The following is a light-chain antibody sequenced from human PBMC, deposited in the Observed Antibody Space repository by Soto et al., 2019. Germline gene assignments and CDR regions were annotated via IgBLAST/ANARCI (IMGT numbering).Light chain of an antibody. CDR2: EVS. CDR3: RSYTNTSTLV. Sequence: QSVLALPASVSGSRGQSITISCAGTISDLGAYKYVSWYQQHPDKAPKLILYEVSRRPSGVSNRFSGSTSGNTASLTISGLLAEDEADYSCRSYTNTSTLVFGTGTKVTVL. V-gene: IGLV2-14*03. CDR1: ISDLGAYKY. J-gene: IGLJ1*01.